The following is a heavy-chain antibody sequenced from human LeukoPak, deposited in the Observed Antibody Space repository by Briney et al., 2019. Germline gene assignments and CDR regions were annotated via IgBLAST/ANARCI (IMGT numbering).Heavy chain of an antibody. J-gene: IGHJ4*02. Sequence: GGSLRLSCAASGLTLSSYGMHWVRQAPGKGLEWVTFIRYDGSNKYYADSVKGRFTISRDNSMNTVNLQMNSLRPEDTAVYYCAKGGSRGTYYFDYWGRGILVTVSS. CDR1: GLTLSSYG. D-gene: IGHD1-26*01. V-gene: IGHV3-30*02. CDR3: AKGGSRGTYYFDY. CDR2: IRYDGSNK.